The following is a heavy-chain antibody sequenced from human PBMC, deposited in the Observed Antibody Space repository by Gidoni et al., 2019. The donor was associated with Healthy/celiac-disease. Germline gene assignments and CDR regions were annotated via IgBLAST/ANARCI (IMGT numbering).Heavy chain of an antibody. D-gene: IGHD1-26*01. CDR3: ARGLLGSGSPPAVKEIDY. J-gene: IGHJ4*02. CDR2: INTNTGNP. V-gene: IGHV7-4-1*02. CDR1: GYTFTRYA. Sequence: QVQLVQSGSELKKPGASVKVSCKASGYTFTRYAMNGVRQAPGQGLEWMGWINTNTGNPTYAQGFTGRFVFSLDTSVSTAYLQISSLKAEDTAVYYGARGLLGSGSPPAVKEIDYWGQGTLVTVSS.